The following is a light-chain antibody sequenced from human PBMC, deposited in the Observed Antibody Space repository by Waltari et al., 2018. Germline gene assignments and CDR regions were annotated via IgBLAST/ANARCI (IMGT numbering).Light chain of an antibody. CDR1: QSITTS. CDR2: GAS. J-gene: IGKJ4*01. V-gene: IGKV1-5*03. Sequence: DIQMTQSPSTLSASVVDTVIISCRASQSITTSLAWYQQKPGKAPDVLIYGASNLESGVPSRFSGSGSGTEFTLTISSLQPDDFATYYCLQDYNYPLTFGGGTKVEIK. CDR3: LQDYNYPLT.